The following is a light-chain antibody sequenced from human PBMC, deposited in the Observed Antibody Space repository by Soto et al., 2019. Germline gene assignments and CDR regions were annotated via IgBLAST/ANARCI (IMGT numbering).Light chain of an antibody. CDR3: CSYTSISTSAV. CDR1: SSDICDYTH. J-gene: IGLJ2*01. Sequence: QSVLTQPASVSGSPGQSITISCTGTSSDICDYTHVSWYQQHPGKAPKLIIYEVSDRPSGVSNRFSGSKSGNTASLTISGLQTEDEADYYCCSYTSISTSAVFGGGTKVTVL. V-gene: IGLV2-14*01. CDR2: EVS.